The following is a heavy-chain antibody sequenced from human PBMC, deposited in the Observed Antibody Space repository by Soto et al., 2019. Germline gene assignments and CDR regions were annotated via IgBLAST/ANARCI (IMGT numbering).Heavy chain of an antibody. V-gene: IGHV3-30-3*01. CDR1: GFTFSSYA. CDR2: ISYDGSNK. D-gene: IGHD3-9*01. Sequence: GGSLRLSCAASGFTFSSYAMHWVRQAPGKGLEWVAVISYDGSNKYYADSVKGRFTISRDNSKNTLYLQMNSLRAEDTAVYYCANSYYDILTGYFNYYYYGMDVWGKGTTVTVSS. J-gene: IGHJ6*04. CDR3: ANSYYDILTGYFNYYYYGMDV.